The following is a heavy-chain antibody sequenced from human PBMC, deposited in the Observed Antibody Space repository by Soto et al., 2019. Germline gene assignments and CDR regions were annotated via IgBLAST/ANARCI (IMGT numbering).Heavy chain of an antibody. CDR1: GGSFRGYH. V-gene: IGHV4-34*01. J-gene: IGHJ6*02. CDR2: INHSGST. CDR3: ARDRAEGSSSTPAGGMDV. D-gene: IGHD6-6*01. Sequence: PSETLSLTYAVYGGSFRGYHWSWIRQPPGKGLEWIGEINHSGSTNYNPSLKSRVIISLETSNNEFSLKVSSVTAADTAVYYCARDRAEGSSSTPAGGMDVWGPGTTVTVSS.